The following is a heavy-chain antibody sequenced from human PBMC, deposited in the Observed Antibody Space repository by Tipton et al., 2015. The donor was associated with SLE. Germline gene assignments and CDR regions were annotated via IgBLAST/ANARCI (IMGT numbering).Heavy chain of an antibody. J-gene: IGHJ3*02. V-gene: IGHV4-4*07. Sequence: TLSLTCTVSGGSISSHYWSWIRQPAGKGLEWIGRIYTSGSTNYNPSLKSRVTMSVDTSKNQFSLKLSSVTAADTAVYYCASLYSGYDWEIGDVDAFDIWGQGTMVTVSS. CDR3: ASLYSGYDWEIGDVDAFDI. D-gene: IGHD5-12*01. CDR2: IYTSGST. CDR1: GGSISSHY.